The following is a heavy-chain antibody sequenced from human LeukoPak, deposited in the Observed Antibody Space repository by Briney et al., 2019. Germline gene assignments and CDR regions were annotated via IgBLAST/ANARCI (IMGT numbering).Heavy chain of an antibody. D-gene: IGHD5-18*01. CDR1: GGSISSYY. CDR2: IYYSGST. CDR3: AGASYDDYNMDG. V-gene: IGHV4-59*01. Sequence: PSETLSLTCTVSGGSISSYYWSWIRQPPGKGLEWIGYIYYSGSTNYNPSLKSRVTISVDTSKNQFSLKLTSVTAADTAVYYWAGASYDDYNMDGWGKATTVTVYS. J-gene: IGHJ6*03.